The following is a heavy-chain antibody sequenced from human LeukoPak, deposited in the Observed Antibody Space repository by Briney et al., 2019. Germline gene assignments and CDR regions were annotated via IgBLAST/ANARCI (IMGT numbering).Heavy chain of an antibody. CDR3: ARGPSPGIAAAGYDY. J-gene: IGHJ4*02. CDR2: IYYSGST. CDR1: GGSISSSRNY. V-gene: IGHV4-39*01. Sequence: SETLSLTCSVSGGSISSSRNYWGWIRQPPGKGLEWIGNIYYSGSTDYNPSLKSRVTISVDTSKNQFSLKLSSVTAADTAVYYCARGPSPGIAAAGYDYWGQGTLVTVSS. D-gene: IGHD6-13*01.